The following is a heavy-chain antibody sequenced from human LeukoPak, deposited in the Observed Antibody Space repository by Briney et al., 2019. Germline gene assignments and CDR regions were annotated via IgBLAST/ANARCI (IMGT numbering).Heavy chain of an antibody. CDR3: AKDRESYLSQDY. CDR2: ISGSGGST. Sequence: GGSLRLSCAAPGFTFSSYAMSWVRQAPGKGLEWVSAISGSGGSTYYADSVKGRFTISRDNSKNTLYLQMNSLRAEDTAVYYCAKDRESYLSQDYWGQGTLVTVSS. CDR1: GFTFSSYA. D-gene: IGHD5/OR15-5a*01. J-gene: IGHJ4*02. V-gene: IGHV3-23*01.